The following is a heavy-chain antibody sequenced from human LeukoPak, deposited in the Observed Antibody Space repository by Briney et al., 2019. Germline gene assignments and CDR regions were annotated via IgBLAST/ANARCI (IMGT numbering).Heavy chain of an antibody. CDR1: GGSISSSTYY. CDR2: IYYSGST. D-gene: IGHD1-26*01. J-gene: IGHJ3*02. CDR3: ATPYSGGYHGLDI. V-gene: IGHV4-39*01. Sequence: SETLSLTCTVSGGSISSSTYYWGWIRQPPGKGLEWIGSIYYSGSTYYNPSLKSRVTISVDTSKNQFSLKLNSETAADTAVYYCATPYSGGYHGLDIWGQGTMVTVSS.